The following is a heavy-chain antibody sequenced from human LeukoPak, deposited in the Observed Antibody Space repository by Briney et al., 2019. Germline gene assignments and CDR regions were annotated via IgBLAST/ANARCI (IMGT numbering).Heavy chain of an antibody. CDR2: ISGSGGNT. CDR1: GFTFSSYA. CDR3: AKPAKTDFADY. J-gene: IGHJ4*02. Sequence: PGGPLRLSCAASGFTFSSYAMNGLHPPPGKGLEWVSSISGSGGNTYYADSVKSRFTISRHNSKNTLYLQMHSLRADDAAVYYCAKPAKTDFADYWGQGTLVSVFS. V-gene: IGHV3-23*01. D-gene: IGHD1-14*01.